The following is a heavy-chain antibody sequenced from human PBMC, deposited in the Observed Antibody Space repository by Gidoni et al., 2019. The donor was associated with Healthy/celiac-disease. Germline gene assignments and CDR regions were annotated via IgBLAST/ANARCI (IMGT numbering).Heavy chain of an antibody. CDR1: GFTFRTYS. Sequence: EVQLVESGGGLVQPGGSLRLSCAASGFTFRTYSMNWVRQAPGKGLEWVSYISSSSRTIYYADSVKDRFTISRDNAKNSLDLQMNSLRDEDTAVYYCARGGGTGYSSGWLYHMDVWGKGTTVTVSS. D-gene: IGHD6-19*01. CDR3: ARGGGTGYSSGWLYHMDV. J-gene: IGHJ6*03. CDR2: ISSSSRTI. V-gene: IGHV3-48*02.